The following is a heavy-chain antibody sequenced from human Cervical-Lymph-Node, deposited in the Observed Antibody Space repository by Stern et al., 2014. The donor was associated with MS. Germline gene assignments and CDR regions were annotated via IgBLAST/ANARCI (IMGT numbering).Heavy chain of an antibody. CDR2: ITTSGSTI. CDR3: ARGRMAVSGFDC. D-gene: IGHD2-8*02. J-gene: IGHJ4*02. CDR1: GFTFTNYN. Sequence: EVQLVESGGGLIQPGGSLRLSCAASGFTFTNYNMNWVRQAPGKGLERVSHITTSGSTIFYADSVKGRFTISRDNAKNSLSLQMNSLRDEDTAVYYCARGRMAVSGFDCWGQGTLVTVSS. V-gene: IGHV3-48*02.